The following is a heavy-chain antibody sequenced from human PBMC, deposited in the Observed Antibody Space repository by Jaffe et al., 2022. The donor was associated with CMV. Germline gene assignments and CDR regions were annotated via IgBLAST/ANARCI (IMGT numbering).Heavy chain of an antibody. CDR1: GYSFTSYW. CDR3: ARKMGYDSSGYYSHYYMDV. V-gene: IGHV5-10-1*03. Sequence: EVQLVQSGAEVKKPGESLRISCKGSGYSFTSYWISWVRQMPGKGLEWMGRIDPSDSYTNYSPSFQGHVTISADKSISTAYLQWSSLKASDTAMYYCARKMGYDSSGYYSHYYMDVWGKGTTVTVSS. J-gene: IGHJ6*03. CDR2: IDPSDSYT. D-gene: IGHD3-22*01.